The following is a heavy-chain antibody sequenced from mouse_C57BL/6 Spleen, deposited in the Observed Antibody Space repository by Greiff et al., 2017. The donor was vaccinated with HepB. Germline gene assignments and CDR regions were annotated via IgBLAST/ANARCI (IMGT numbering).Heavy chain of an antibody. V-gene: IGHV5-16*01. D-gene: IGHD2-4*01. CDR2: INYDGSST. J-gene: IGHJ3*01. Sequence: DVQLVESEGGLVQPGSSMKLSCTASGFTFSDYYMAWVRQVPEKGLEWVANINYDGSSTYYLDSLKSRFIISRDNAKNTLYLQMSSLKSEDTATYYCARGGSYYDYPFAYWGQGTLVTVSA. CDR3: ARGGSYYDYPFAY. CDR1: GFTFSDYY.